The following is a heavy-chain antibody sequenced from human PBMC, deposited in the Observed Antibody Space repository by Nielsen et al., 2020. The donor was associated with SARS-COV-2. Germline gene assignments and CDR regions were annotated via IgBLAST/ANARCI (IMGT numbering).Heavy chain of an antibody. D-gene: IGHD5-24*01. Sequence: SETLSLTCIVSGGSISTGSHYWSWIRQPPGKGLEWIGYIFYGGNTNYKPSLKSRVTISVDTSKNQFSLKVNSVTAADTAVYYCVRIDMATISVDYWGRGTLVTVSS. CDR3: VRIDMATISVDY. J-gene: IGHJ4*02. CDR2: IFYGGNT. V-gene: IGHV4-61*01. CDR1: GGSISTGSHY.